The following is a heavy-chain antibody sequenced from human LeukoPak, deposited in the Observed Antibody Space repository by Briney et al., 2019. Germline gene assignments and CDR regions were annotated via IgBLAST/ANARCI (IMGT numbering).Heavy chain of an antibody. CDR3: ARDLKAVAGGGYYFDY. J-gene: IGHJ4*02. D-gene: IGHD6-19*01. CDR2: INAKSGDT. CDR1: GYTFTDYY. V-gene: IGHV1-2*02. Sequence: ASVKVSRKASGYTFTDYYMHWVRQAPGQGLEWMGWINAKSGDTKYAQKFQARVTMTRDTSITTTYMEVSRLSSDDTAVYYCARDLKAVAGGGYYFDYWGQGTLVTVSS.